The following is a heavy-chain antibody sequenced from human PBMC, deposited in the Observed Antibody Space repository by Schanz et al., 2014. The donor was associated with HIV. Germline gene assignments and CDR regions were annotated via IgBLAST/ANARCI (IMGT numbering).Heavy chain of an antibody. CDR3: AGDNRGDYYLDS. J-gene: IGHJ1*01. D-gene: IGHD4-17*01. CDR2: ISGSGTTA. Sequence: EVQLLESGGGLVQPGGSLRLSCAASGFAFNSYAMSWVRQAPGKGLECVSVISGSGTTAYYADSVKGRFTISRDNSKSTLSLQMNSLSPEDTGIYYCAGDNRGDYYLDSWGQGTLVTVSS. CDR1: GFAFNSYA. V-gene: IGHV3-23*01.